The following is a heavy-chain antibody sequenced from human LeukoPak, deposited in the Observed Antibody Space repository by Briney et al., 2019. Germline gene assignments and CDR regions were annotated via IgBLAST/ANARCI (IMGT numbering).Heavy chain of an antibody. Sequence: PGGSLRLSCAASGFTFSSYGMHWVRQAPGKGLEWVAVISYDGSNKYYADSVKGRFTISRDNSKNTLYLQMNSLRAEDTAVYYCASNGYCSGGSCYDYYYGMDVWGQGTTVTVSS. CDR3: ASNGYCSGGSCYDYYYGMDV. D-gene: IGHD2-15*01. V-gene: IGHV3-30*03. J-gene: IGHJ6*02. CDR2: ISYDGSNK. CDR1: GFTFSSYG.